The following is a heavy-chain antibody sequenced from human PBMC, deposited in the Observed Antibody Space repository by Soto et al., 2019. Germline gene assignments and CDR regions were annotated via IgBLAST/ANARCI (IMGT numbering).Heavy chain of an antibody. Sequence: GESLKISCKGSGYSFTSDWISWVRQMPGKGLEWMGRIDPSDSDTRYSPSFQGQVTISADKSISTAYLQWSSLKASDTAMYYCAGGGVRGVITRTRDYYGMDVWGQGTTVTVSS. CDR2: IDPSDSDT. CDR1: GYSFTSDW. D-gene: IGHD3-10*01. CDR3: AGGGVRGVITRTRDYYGMDV. V-gene: IGHV5-10-1*04. J-gene: IGHJ6*02.